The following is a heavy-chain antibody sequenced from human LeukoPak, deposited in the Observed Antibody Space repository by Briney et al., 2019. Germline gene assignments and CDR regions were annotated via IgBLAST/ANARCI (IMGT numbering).Heavy chain of an antibody. CDR2: IIPIFGSA. CDR3: ARAGDDYGADAFDI. V-gene: IGHV1-69*13. D-gene: IGHD4-17*01. Sequence: SVKVSCKASGGTFSSYAISWVRQAPGQGLEWMGGIIPIFGSANYAQKFQGRVTITADESTSTAYMELSSLRSEDTAVYYCARAGDDYGADAFDIWGQGTMVTVSS. CDR1: GGTFSSYA. J-gene: IGHJ3*02.